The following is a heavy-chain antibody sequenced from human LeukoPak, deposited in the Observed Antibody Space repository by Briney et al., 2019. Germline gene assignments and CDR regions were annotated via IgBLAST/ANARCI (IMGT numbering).Heavy chain of an antibody. V-gene: IGHV4-59*01. CDR3: ARAEGLPSGYLGY. Sequence: SETLSLTCTVSGGSISSYYWSRIRQPPGKGLEWIGYIYYSGSTNYNPSLKSRVTISVDTSKNQFSLKLSSVTAADTAVYYCARAEGLPSGYLGYWGQGTLVTVSS. CDR2: IYYSGST. J-gene: IGHJ4*02. CDR1: GGSISSYY. D-gene: IGHD3-22*01.